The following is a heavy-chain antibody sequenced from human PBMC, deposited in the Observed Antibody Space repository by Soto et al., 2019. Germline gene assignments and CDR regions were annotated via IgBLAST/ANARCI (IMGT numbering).Heavy chain of an antibody. CDR1: GFTFSSYW. V-gene: IGHV3-74*01. CDR2: INSDGSST. CDR3: ARERRETYYYDSSGYYYYYYGMDV. D-gene: IGHD3-22*01. J-gene: IGHJ6*02. Sequence: PGGSLRLSCVASGFTFSSYWMPWVRQAPGKGLVWVSRINSDGSSTSYADSVKGRFTISRDNAKNTLYLQMNSLRAEDTAVYYWARERRETYYYDSSGYYYYYYGMDVWGQGTTVTVSS.